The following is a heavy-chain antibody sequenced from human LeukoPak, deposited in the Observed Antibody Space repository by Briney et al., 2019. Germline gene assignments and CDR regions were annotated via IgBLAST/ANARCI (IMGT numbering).Heavy chain of an antibody. CDR1: GFTFSSYA. J-gene: IGHJ4*02. CDR2: INWNGGST. V-gene: IGHV3-20*04. CDR3: ASITRDY. Sequence: GGTLRLSCAASGFTFSSYAMSWVRQAPGKGLEWVSGINWNGGSTAYADSVKGRFTISRDNAKNSLYLQMNSLRAEDTALYYCASITRDYWGQGTLVTVSS. D-gene: IGHD3-10*01.